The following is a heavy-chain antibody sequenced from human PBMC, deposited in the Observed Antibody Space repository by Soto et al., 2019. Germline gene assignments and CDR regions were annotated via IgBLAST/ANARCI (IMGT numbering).Heavy chain of an antibody. CDR2: IYQGGST. CDR3: ARVGPWVPYYYDSSPYTFENWFDP. D-gene: IGHD3-22*01. J-gene: IGHJ5*02. Sequence: QVQLQESGPGLVKASETLSLTCAVSGYSISSGYYWGWLRQPPGKGLEWIGSIYQGGSTYYNPSLNSRVTLSIDMTTNHVSLILNSVTAADTAVYYCARVGPWVPYYYDSSPYTFENWFDPWGQGTLVTVSS. V-gene: IGHV4-38-2*01. CDR1: GYSISSGYY.